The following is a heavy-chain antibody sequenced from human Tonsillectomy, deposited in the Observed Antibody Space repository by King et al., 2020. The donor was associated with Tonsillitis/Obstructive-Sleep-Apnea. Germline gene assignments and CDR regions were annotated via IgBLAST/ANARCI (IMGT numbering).Heavy chain of an antibody. CDR3: AKDSGDAGLFDY. Sequence: EVQLVESGGVVVQPGGSLRLSCAASGFTFDDYTMHWVRQAPGKGLEWVSLISWGGGRTYYADSVKGRFSISRDNSKNSLYLQMNSLRTEDTALYYCAKDSGDAGLFDYWGQGTLVTVSS. CDR1: GFTFDDYT. CDR2: ISWGGGRT. D-gene: IGHD4-17*01. J-gene: IGHJ4*02. V-gene: IGHV3-43*01.